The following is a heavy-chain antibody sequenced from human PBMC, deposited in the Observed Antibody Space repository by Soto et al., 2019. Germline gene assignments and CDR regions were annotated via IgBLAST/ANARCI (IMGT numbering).Heavy chain of an antibody. V-gene: IGHV3-23*01. D-gene: IGHD2-8*01. CDR2: ISGSGGGT. J-gene: IGHJ4*02. CDR1: GFTFRSYA. Sequence: GGSLRLSCAASGFTFRSYAMSWVRQAPGKGLEWVSLISGSGGGTYYADSVKGRFTISRDNAKNTLYLQMNSLRAEDTAVFYCTTHLSNGSPDYWGQGTLVTVSS. CDR3: TTHLSNGSPDY.